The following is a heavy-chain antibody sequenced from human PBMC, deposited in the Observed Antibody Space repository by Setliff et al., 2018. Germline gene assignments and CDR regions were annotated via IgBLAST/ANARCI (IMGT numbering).Heavy chain of an antibody. CDR3: ARDYYDSRGSYAFDI. V-gene: IGHV4-34*01. D-gene: IGHD3-22*01. CDR2: INHSGST. J-gene: IGHJ3*02. CDR1: GGSFSGNY. Sequence: SETLSLTCAVYGGSFSGNYWSWIRQPPGKGLEWIGEINHSGSTNHNPSLKSRVTISVDTSKNQFSLNLSSVTAADTAMYYCARDYYDSRGSYAFDIWGQGTVVPVSS.